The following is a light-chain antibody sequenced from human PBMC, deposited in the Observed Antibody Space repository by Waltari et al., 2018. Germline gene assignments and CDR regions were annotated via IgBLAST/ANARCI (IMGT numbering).Light chain of an antibody. V-gene: IGKV1D-13*01. Sequence: AIQLTLSPSSLSASVGHRITITCRASQDIASALAWYVQKPGKAPQLLIYDASTLESGVPSRFSGSGSGTDFTLSISGLQPEDFATYYCQQFINYPLTFGPGTTVDIK. CDR1: QDIASA. CDR2: DAS. J-gene: IGKJ3*01. CDR3: QQFINYPLT.